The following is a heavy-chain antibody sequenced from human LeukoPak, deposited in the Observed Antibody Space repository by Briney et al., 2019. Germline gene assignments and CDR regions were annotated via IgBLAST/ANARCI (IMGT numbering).Heavy chain of an antibody. CDR1: GGTFSSYA. D-gene: IGHD6-13*01. CDR2: IIPIFGTA. V-gene: IGHV1-69*06. J-gene: IGHJ1*01. CDR3: ARGGSSWYEFSSLS. Sequence: ASVKVSCKASGGTFSSYAISWVRQAPGQGLEWMGGIIPIFGTANYAQKFQGRVTITADKSTSTAYMELSSLRSEDTAVYYCARGGSSWYEFSSLSWGQGTLVTVSS.